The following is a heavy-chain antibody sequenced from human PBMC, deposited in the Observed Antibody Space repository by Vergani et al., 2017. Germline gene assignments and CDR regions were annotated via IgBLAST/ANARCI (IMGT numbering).Heavy chain of an antibody. J-gene: IGHJ6*02. V-gene: IGHV3-23*01. CDR1: GFTFSSYA. CDR3: AKDHLRGYSGYDLYYYGMDV. Sequence: EVQLLESGGGLVQPGGSLRLSCAASGFTFSSYAMSWVRQAPGKGLEWVSAISGSGGSTYYADSVKGRFTISRDNSKNTLYLQMNSRRAEDTAVYYCAKDHLRGYSGYDLYYYGMDVWGQGTTVTVSS. D-gene: IGHD5-12*01. CDR2: ISGSGGST.